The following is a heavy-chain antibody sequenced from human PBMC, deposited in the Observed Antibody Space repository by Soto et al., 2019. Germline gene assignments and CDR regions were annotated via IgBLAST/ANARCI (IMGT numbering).Heavy chain of an antibody. CDR3: ARDDSYGSGTYGF. D-gene: IGHD3-10*01. Sequence: PSETLSLTCTVSCGSISSGGYYWTWIRQHPGKGLEWIGYIYYSGSTYYNPSLKSRVTISVDTSRDQFSLRLSSVTAADTALYYCARDDSYGSGTYGFWGQGTLVTVSS. V-gene: IGHV4-31*03. CDR1: CGSISSGGYY. J-gene: IGHJ4*02. CDR2: IYYSGST.